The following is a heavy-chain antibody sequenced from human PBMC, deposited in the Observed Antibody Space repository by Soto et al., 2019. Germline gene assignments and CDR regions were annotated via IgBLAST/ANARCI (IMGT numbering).Heavy chain of an antibody. D-gene: IGHD3-22*01. Sequence: EVQLLESGGGLVQPGGSLRLSCAASAFTSSSYAMSWVRQAPGQGLEWVSTIGGSGGSTTYYADSVKGRFTIFRDNSKNTLFLQMNSLRAEDTALYYCAKLLVDSVYYPTGYWGQGTLVTVSS. CDR2: IGGSGGSTT. CDR3: AKLLVDSVYYPTGY. V-gene: IGHV3-23*01. CDR1: AFTSSSYA. J-gene: IGHJ4*02.